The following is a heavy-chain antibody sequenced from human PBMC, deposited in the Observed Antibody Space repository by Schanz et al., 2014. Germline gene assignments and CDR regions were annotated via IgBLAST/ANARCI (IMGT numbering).Heavy chain of an antibody. D-gene: IGHD3-9*01. CDR1: GFTFTNYA. J-gene: IGHJ4*02. CDR2: ISGSGGST. V-gene: IGHV3-23*01. Sequence: EVQLLESGGGLVQPGGSLRLSCVASGFTFTNYAMTWVRQAPGKGLEWVSGISGSGGSTYDADSVKGRFTISRDNSKNALYLQMNSLRAEDTAVYYCAKDHAGSDILTALGNWGQGTLVTVSS. CDR3: AKDHAGSDILTALGN.